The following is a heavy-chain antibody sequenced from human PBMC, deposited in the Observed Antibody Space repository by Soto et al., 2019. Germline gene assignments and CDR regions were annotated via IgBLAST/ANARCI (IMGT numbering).Heavy chain of an antibody. CDR3: ARGRFITMFGVVIKNRSRYYFDY. J-gene: IGHJ4*02. V-gene: IGHV4-34*01. CDR1: GGSFSGYY. Sequence: QVQLQQWGAGLLKPSETLSLTCAVYGGSFSGYYWSWIRKPPGKGLEWIGEINHSGSTNYNPSLKSRVTMSVDTSMHQSSLKLSSVTAADTAVYYCARGRFITMFGVVIKNRSRYYFDYWGQGTLGTVSS. CDR2: INHSGST. D-gene: IGHD3-3*01.